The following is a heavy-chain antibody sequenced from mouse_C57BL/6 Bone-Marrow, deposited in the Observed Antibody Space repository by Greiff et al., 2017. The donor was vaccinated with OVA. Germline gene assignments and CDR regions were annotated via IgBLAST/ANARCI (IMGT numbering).Heavy chain of an antibody. CDR2: ISSGGSYT. CDR3: ARFYPDAMDY. CDR1: GFTFSSYG. V-gene: IGHV5-6*01. J-gene: IGHJ4*01. Sequence: EVKLMESGGDLVKPGGSLKLSCAASGFTFSSYGMSWVRQTPDKRLEWVATISSGGSYTYYPDSVKGRFTISRDNAKNTLYLQMSSLKSEDTAMYYCARFYPDAMDYWGQGTSVTVSS. D-gene: IGHD2-1*01.